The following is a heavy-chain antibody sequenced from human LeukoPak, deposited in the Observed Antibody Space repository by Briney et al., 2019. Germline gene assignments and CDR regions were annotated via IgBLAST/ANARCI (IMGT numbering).Heavy chain of an antibody. J-gene: IGHJ3*02. CDR2: IYRGGST. D-gene: IGHD2-15*01. CDR1: GFTVSSNY. V-gene: IGHV3-53*05. Sequence: GGSLRLSCAASGFTVSSNYMTWVRQAPGKGLEWVSVIYRGGSTYYADSVKGRFTISRDISKNTQFLQMNSLRFEDTAVYFCVRESCSGGSCTYDPFDIWGHGTMVTVST. CDR3: VRESCSGGSCTYDPFDI.